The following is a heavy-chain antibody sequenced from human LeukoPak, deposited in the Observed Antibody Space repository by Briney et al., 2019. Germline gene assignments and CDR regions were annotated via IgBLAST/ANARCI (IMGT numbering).Heavy chain of an antibody. J-gene: IGHJ4*02. V-gene: IGHV3-7*01. CDR2: IKQDGSEI. CDR1: GFTFSGYW. Sequence: GGSLRLSCAASGFTFSGYWMSWVRQAPGKGPEWVANIKQDGSEIYYVDSVKGRFTISRDNAKNSLYLQMNSLRAEDTAVYYCARDKAVGPTLLDYWGQGTLVTVSS. D-gene: IGHD1-26*01. CDR3: ARDKAVGPTLLDY.